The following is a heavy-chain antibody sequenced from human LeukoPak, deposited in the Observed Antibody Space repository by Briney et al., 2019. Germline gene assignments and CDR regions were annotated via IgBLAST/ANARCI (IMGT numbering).Heavy chain of an antibody. D-gene: IGHD6-6*01. J-gene: IGHJ6*03. CDR3: ARGGSSSLPYTYYQYYYMDV. V-gene: IGHV1-18*01. Sequence: ASVKVSCKASGYTFTSYGISWVRQAPGQGLEWMGWISAYNGNTNYAQKLQGRVTMTTDTSTSTAYMELRSLRSDDTAVYYCARGGSSSLPYTYYQYYYMDVWGKGTTVTVSS. CDR2: ISAYNGNT. CDR1: GYTFTSYG.